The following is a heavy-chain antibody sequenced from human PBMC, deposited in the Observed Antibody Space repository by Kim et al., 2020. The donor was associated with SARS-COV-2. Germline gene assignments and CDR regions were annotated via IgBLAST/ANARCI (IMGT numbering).Heavy chain of an antibody. CDR1: GGSISSSSYY. J-gene: IGHJ2*01. Sequence: SETLSLTCTVSGGSISSSSYYWGWIRQPPGKGLEWIGSIYYSGSTYYNPSLKSRVTISVDTSKNQFSLKLSSVTAADTAVYYCARVVGAVNWYFDLWGRG. CDR2: IYYSGST. V-gene: IGHV4-39*01. D-gene: IGHD1-26*01. CDR3: ARVVGAVNWYFDL.